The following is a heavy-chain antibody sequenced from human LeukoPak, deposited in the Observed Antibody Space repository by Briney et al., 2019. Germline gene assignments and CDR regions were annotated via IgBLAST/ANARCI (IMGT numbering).Heavy chain of an antibody. CDR1: GFTFDDYA. D-gene: IGHD6-19*01. CDR3: AKDVEEGYSSGWASAIDY. CDR2: ISWNSASM. V-gene: IGHV3-9*01. Sequence: GGSLRLSCTGSGFTFDDYAMHWVRQAPGKGLEWVSGISWNSASMGYADSVKGRFTISRDNARNSLDLQMNSLRAEDTALYYCAKDVEEGYSSGWASAIDYWGQGTLVTVSS. J-gene: IGHJ4*02.